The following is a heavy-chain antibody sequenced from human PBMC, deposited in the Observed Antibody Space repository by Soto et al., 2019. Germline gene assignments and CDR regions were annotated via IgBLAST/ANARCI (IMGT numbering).Heavy chain of an antibody. J-gene: IGHJ4*02. CDR3: ARDWKYYDTSRYNPIDH. Sequence: GGSLRLSCAASVFTFSSYWMSLVRQARGKGLEWVANIKQDGSEKYYVDSVKGRFTISRDNAKNSLYLQMNSLRAEDTAVYYCARDWKYYDTSRYNPIDHCGQGTLVTVSS. CDR2: IKQDGSEK. D-gene: IGHD3-22*01. V-gene: IGHV3-7*03. CDR1: VFTFSSYW.